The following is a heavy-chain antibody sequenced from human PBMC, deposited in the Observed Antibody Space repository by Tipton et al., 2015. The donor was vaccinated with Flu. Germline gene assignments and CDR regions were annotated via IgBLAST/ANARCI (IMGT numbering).Heavy chain of an antibody. Sequence: SLRLSCAASGFTFSSYGMHWVRQAPGKGLEWVAVIWYDGSNKYYADSVKGRFTISRDNSKNTLYLQMNSLRAEDTAVYYYARDGLGKYGMDVWGQGTTVTVSS. CDR1: GFTFSSYG. J-gene: IGHJ6*02. D-gene: IGHD3-10*01. CDR2: IWYDGSNK. CDR3: ARDGLGKYGMDV. V-gene: IGHV3-33*01.